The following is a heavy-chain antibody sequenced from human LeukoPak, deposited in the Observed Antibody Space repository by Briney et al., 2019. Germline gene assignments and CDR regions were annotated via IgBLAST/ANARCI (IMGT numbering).Heavy chain of an antibody. CDR2: ISYDGHNE. J-gene: IGHJ6*02. Sequence: GGSLRLSCAASGFTLSGYGMHWVCQAPGKGLEWVAVISYDGHNEYYADSVKGRFTISRDNSKNTVYVQMNSLRAEDTAVYYCAKGVGYGGMDVWGQGTTVTVSS. D-gene: IGHD2-8*01. CDR3: AKGVGYGGMDV. CDR1: GFTLSGYG. V-gene: IGHV3-30*18.